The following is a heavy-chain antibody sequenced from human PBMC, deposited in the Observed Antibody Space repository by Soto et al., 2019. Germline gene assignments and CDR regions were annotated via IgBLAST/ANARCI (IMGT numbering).Heavy chain of an antibody. D-gene: IGHD5-18*01. CDR2: IIPIFGTA. CDR1: GGTFSSYA. J-gene: IGHJ6*02. V-gene: IGHV1-69*12. CDR3: ARYSYGLGAIYYYYGMDV. Sequence: QVQLVQSGAEVKKPGSSVKVSCKASGGTFSSYAISWVRQAPGQGLEWMGGIIPIFGTANYAQKFQGRVTITADESTSAAYMELGSLRAEDTAVYYCARYSYGLGAIYYYYGMDVWGQGTTVTVSS.